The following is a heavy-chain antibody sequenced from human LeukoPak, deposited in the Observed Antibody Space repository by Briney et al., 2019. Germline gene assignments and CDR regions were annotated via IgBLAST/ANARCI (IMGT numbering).Heavy chain of an antibody. J-gene: IGHJ3*02. CDR3: AREGLRNDAFDI. D-gene: IGHD4-17*01. Sequence: PGESLRLSCAASGFTFSSYEMNWVRQAPGKGLEWVSYISSSGSTIYYADSVKGRFTISRDNAKNSLYLQMNSLRAEDTAVYYCAREGLRNDAFDIWGQGTMVTVSS. CDR2: ISSSGSTI. CDR1: GFTFSSYE. V-gene: IGHV3-48*03.